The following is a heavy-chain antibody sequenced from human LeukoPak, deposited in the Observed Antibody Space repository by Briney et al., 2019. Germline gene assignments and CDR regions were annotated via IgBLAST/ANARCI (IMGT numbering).Heavy chain of an antibody. CDR3: ARALKDYYGSGRRRSRALDY. CDR2: ISAYNGNT. CDR1: GYTFTSYG. V-gene: IGHV1-18*01. J-gene: IGHJ4*02. D-gene: IGHD3-10*01. Sequence: ASVKVSCKASGYTFTSYGISWVRQAPGQGLEWMGWISAYNGNTNYAQKLQGRVTMTTDTSTSTAYLELRSLRSEDTAVYYCARALKDYYGSGRRRSRALDYWGQGTLVTVSS.